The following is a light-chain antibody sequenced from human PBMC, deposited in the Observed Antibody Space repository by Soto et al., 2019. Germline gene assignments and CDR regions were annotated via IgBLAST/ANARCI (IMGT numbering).Light chain of an antibody. V-gene: IGKV3-15*01. CDR1: QSVSSY. Sequence: EIVMTQSPATLSVSPGERATLSCRASQSVSSYLAWYQQKPGQAPRLLIYGASTRAIGIPARFSGSGSGTEFALTISSLQSEDFAVYYCQQYNSWPTLTFGGVTKVEIK. J-gene: IGKJ4*01. CDR2: GAS. CDR3: QQYNSWPTLT.